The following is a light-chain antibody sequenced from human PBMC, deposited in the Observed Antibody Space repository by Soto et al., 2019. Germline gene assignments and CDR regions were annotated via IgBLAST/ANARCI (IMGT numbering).Light chain of an antibody. J-gene: IGLJ3*02. Sequence: QAVVTQPPSVSGAPGQRVTISCTGSSSNIGAGYDVHWYQQLPGTAPKLLIYGSSNRPSGVPDRFSGSNSGTSASLAITGLQAEDEADYYFQSYDSSLSGSVFGGGTKLTVL. CDR2: GSS. CDR3: QSYDSSLSGSV. CDR1: SSNIGAGYD. V-gene: IGLV1-40*01.